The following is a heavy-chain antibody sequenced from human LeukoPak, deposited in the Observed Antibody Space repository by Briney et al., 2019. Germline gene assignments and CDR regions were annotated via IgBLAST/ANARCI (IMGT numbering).Heavy chain of an antibody. D-gene: IGHD5-18*01. Sequence: SVKVSCKASGGTFSSYAISWVRQAPGQGLEWMGGIIPIFGTANYAQKFQGRVTITADESTSTAYMELSSLRSEDTAVYYCGVDTAMVYYYYYGMDVWGQGTTVTVSS. V-gene: IGHV1-69*13. CDR1: GGTFSSYA. J-gene: IGHJ6*02. CDR3: GVDTAMVYYYYYGMDV. CDR2: IIPIFGTA.